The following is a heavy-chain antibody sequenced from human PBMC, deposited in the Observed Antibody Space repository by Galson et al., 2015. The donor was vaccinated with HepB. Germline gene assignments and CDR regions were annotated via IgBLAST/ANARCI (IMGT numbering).Heavy chain of an antibody. D-gene: IGHD3-10*01. V-gene: IGHV3-23*01. CDR3: ARSPASSGRITMVRGVITYFDY. Sequence: SLRLSCAASGFTFSSYAMSWVRQAPGKGLEWVSAISGSGGSTYYADSVKGRFTISGDNSKNTLYLQMNSLRAEDTAVYYCARSPASSGRITMVRGVITYFDYWGQGTLVTVSS. CDR1: GFTFSSYA. J-gene: IGHJ4*02. CDR2: ISGSGGST.